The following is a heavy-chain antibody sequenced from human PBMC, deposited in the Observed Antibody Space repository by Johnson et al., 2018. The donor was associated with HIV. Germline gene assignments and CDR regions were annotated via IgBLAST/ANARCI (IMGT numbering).Heavy chain of an antibody. CDR3: ATPAGGTNALDI. Sequence: VQLVESGGGLVKPGGSLRLSCAASGFTLDDYGMAWVRQAPGKGLEWVSGINWNGGSTGYADSVKGRFTISRDNAKNSLYLQMNSLRAEDTAVYYCATPAGGTNALDIGGQGTMVTVSS. CDR1: GFTLDDYG. D-gene: IGHD1-26*01. V-gene: IGHV3-20*04. CDR2: INWNGGST. J-gene: IGHJ3*02.